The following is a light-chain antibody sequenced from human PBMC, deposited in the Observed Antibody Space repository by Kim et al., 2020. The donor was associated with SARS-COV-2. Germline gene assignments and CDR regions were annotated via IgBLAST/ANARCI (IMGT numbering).Light chain of an antibody. J-gene: IGKJ5*01. V-gene: IGKV1-33*01. Sequence: ASVGDRVAITCRASQDISNYLYWYQQRPGRAPKLLIYAASHLETGVPSRFSGSVSGTDFTFTISGLQPEDIATYYCQQYDSLPITFGQGTRLGIK. CDR3: QQYDSLPIT. CDR2: AAS. CDR1: QDISNY.